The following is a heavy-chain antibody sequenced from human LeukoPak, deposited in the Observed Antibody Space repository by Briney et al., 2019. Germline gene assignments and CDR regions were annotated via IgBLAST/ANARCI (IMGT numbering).Heavy chain of an antibody. CDR3: ARVSPNTVTNLKYFDY. V-gene: IGHV3-7*01. CDR1: GFTFSSYW. D-gene: IGHD4-17*01. J-gene: IGHJ4*02. Sequence: PGGSLRLSCAASGFTFSSYWMSWVRQAPGKGLEWVANIKQGGSEKYYVDSVKGRFTISRDNAKNSLYLQMNSLRAEDTAVYYCARVSPNTVTNLKYFDYWGQGTLVTVSS. CDR2: IKQGGSEK.